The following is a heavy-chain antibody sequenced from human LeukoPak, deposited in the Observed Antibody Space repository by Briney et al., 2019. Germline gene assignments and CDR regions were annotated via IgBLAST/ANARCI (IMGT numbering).Heavy chain of an antibody. Sequence: SETLSLTCAVYGGSFSGYYWSWIRQPPGKGLEWIGEINHSGSTNYSPSLKSRVTISVDTSKNQFSLKLSSVTAADTAVYYCARGRRPPAHYYYGSGSPLYFDYWGQGTLVTVSS. J-gene: IGHJ4*02. CDR1: GGSFSGYY. D-gene: IGHD3-10*01. CDR2: INHSGST. CDR3: ARGRRPPAHYYYGSGSPLYFDY. V-gene: IGHV4-34*01.